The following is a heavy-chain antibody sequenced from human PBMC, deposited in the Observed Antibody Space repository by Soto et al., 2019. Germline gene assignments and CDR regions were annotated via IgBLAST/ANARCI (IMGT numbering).Heavy chain of an antibody. Sequence: HPGGSLRLSCAASGFTFVGSAMHWVRQASGKGLEWVGHIRSKTNSYATAYAESVKSRFTISRDDSMNTAYLQMNSLKTEDTAVYFCTRQTDAVQWLVVPTDYNFDYWGQGTLVTVSS. D-gene: IGHD6-19*01. J-gene: IGHJ4*02. CDR1: GFTFVGSA. CDR2: IRSKTNSYAT. CDR3: TRQTDAVQWLVVPTDYNFDY. V-gene: IGHV3-73*01.